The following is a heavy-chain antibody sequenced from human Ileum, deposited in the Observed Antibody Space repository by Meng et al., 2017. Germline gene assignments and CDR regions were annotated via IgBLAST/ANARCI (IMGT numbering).Heavy chain of an antibody. CDR2: IYSTGTT. CDR3: ARQPTGYPNWFDP. J-gene: IGHJ5*02. V-gene: IGHV4-39*07. Sequence: QGQGPVLVYPSETLSLTCIVARGSLSSTTTVYARSWIRQPPGKGLEWIGSIYSTGTTYYNPSLESRVTISRDTSKNQFSLKLTSVTAADTAVYYCARQPTGYPNWFDPWGQGTLVTVSS. D-gene: IGHD3-9*01. CDR1: RGSLSSTTTVYA.